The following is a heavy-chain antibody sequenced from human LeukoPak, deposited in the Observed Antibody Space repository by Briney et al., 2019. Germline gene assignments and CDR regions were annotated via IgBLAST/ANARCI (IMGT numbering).Heavy chain of an antibody. V-gene: IGHV4-59*01. D-gene: IGHD6-13*01. CDR3: ARYSSSWYALHFDY. CDR2: IYYSGST. CDR1: GGSISSYY. Sequence: SETLSFTCTVSGGSISSYYWSWIRQPPGKGLEWIGYIYYSGSTNYNPSLKSRVTISVDTSKNQFSLKLSSVTAADPAVYYCARYSSSWYALHFDYWGQGTLVTVSS. J-gene: IGHJ4*02.